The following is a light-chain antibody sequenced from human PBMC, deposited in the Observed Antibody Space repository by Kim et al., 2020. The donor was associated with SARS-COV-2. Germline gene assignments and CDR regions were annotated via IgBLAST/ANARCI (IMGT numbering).Light chain of an antibody. CDR1: SSDVGSYNY. Sequence: SPGQSVTISCSGTSSDVGSYNYVSWYQQHPGKAPKLIIYDVTKRPSGVPDRFSGSKSGITASLTFSGLQAEDEADCYCCSYAGSVVFGGGTQLTVL. CDR3: CSYAGSVV. V-gene: IGLV2-11*01. J-gene: IGLJ2*01. CDR2: DVT.